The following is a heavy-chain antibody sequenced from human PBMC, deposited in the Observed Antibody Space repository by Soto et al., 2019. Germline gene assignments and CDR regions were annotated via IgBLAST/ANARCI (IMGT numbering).Heavy chain of an antibody. CDR3: ARGPYYYDSSGCHLY. CDR2: IIPIFGTA. J-gene: IGHJ4*02. D-gene: IGHD3-22*01. Sequence: ASVKVSCKASGGTFSSYAISWVRQAPGQGLEWMGGIIPIFGTANYAQKFQGRVTITADESTSTAYMELSSLRSEDTAVHYCARGPYYYDSSGCHLYWGQGTLVTVSS. V-gene: IGHV1-69*13. CDR1: GGTFSSYA.